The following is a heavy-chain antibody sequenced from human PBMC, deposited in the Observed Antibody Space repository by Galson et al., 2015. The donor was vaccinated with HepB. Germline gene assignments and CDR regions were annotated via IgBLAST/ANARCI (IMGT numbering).Heavy chain of an antibody. V-gene: IGHV3-30*18. CDR3: AKGYDSTGYYSFDY. J-gene: IGHJ4*02. Sequence: SLRLSCAASGFTFSHYGMHWVRQAPSKGLEWVTVVSYDGNLDHYAESVKGRFTISRDNSRNTLYLQMNSLRAKDTAVYFCAKGYDSTGYYSFDYWGQGTLVTVSA. D-gene: IGHD3-9*01. CDR1: GFTFSHYG. CDR2: VSYDGNLD.